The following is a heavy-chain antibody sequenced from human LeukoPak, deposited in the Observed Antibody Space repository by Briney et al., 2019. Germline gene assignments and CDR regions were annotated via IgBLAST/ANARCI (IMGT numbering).Heavy chain of an antibody. J-gene: IGHJ4*02. V-gene: IGHV3-21*01. CDR3: ARGVTYYDFWSGYSTLGYFDY. Sequence: KTGGSLRLSCAASGFTFSSYSMNWVRQAPGKGLEWVSSISSSSSYIYYADSVKGRFTISRDNAKNSLYLQMNSLRAEDTAVYYCARGVTYYDFWSGYSTLGYFDYWGQGTLVTVSS. CDR1: GFTFSSYS. D-gene: IGHD3-3*01. CDR2: ISSSSSYI.